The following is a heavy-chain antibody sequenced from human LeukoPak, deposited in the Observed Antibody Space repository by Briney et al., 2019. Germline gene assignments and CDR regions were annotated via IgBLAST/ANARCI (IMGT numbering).Heavy chain of an antibody. CDR3: ARLLHDSRGYYYFDY. J-gene: IGHJ4*02. D-gene: IGHD3-22*01. CDR1: GGSISSSNYY. CDR2: IHYSGST. V-gene: IGHV4-39*01. Sequence: SETLSLTCSVSGGSISSSNYYWGWIRQPPGKWLEWMGSIHYSGSTYNNPSLKSRVTMSVDTSKSQFSLKVSSVTAADTAVYYCARLLHDSRGYYYFDYWGQGTLVTGSS.